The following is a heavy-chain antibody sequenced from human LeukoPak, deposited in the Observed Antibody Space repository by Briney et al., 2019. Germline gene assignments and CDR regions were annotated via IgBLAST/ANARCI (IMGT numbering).Heavy chain of an antibody. CDR1: GFSFSNHG. CDR2: VSPPGGGT. Sequence: GGSLRLSCAASGFSFSNHGMNWVRQAPGKGLEWLSGVSPPGGGTYYADSVKGRFTISRDDSKNTLSLQMNSLRAEDTAVYYCAREGNGGETDYWGQGTLVTVSS. V-gene: IGHV3-23*01. J-gene: IGHJ4*02. CDR3: AREGNGGETDY. D-gene: IGHD4-23*01.